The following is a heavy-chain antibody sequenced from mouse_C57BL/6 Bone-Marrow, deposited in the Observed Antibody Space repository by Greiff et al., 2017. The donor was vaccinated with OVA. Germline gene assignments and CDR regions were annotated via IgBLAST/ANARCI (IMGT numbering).Heavy chain of an antibody. J-gene: IGHJ3*01. CDR2: ISTYYGDA. D-gene: IGHD1-1*01. CDR3: ARDEAHYYGSSYLAWFAY. CDR1: GYTFTDYA. V-gene: IGHV1-67*01. Sequence: QVQLKQSGPELVRPGVSVKISCKGSGYTFTDYAMHWVKQSHAKSLEWIGVISTYYGDASYNQKFKDKATMTVDKSSSTAYMELARLTSEDSAVYYCARDEAHYYGSSYLAWFAYWGQGTLVTVSA.